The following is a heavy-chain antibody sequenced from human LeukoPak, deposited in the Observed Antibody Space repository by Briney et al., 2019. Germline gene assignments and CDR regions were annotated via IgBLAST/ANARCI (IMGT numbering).Heavy chain of an antibody. D-gene: IGHD1-1*01. J-gene: IGHJ3*02. CDR3: ARRLPIGTAFDI. CDR2: ITSDGSST. CDR1: GFTFSSYW. V-gene: IGHV3-74*01. Sequence: GGSLRLSCAASGFTFSSYWMHWVRQAPGKGLVWVSRITSDGSSTSYADSVKGRFTISRDNAKNTLYLQMNSLRAEDTAVYYCARRLPIGTAFDIWGQGTMVTVSS.